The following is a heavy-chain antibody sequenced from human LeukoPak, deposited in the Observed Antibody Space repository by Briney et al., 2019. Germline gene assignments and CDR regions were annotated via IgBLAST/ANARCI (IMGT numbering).Heavy chain of an antibody. V-gene: IGHV3-23*01. CDR1: GFTFSNYA. J-gene: IGHJ4*02. CDR3: AKDLAGSGSYSFDY. Sequence: GGSLRLSCAASGFTFSNYAMNWVRQAPGRGLEWVSAISGSGGSTYYADSVKGRFTISRDNSKNTLYLQMNSLRAEDTAVYYCAKDLAGSGSYSFDYWGQGTLVTVSS. CDR2: ISGSGGST. D-gene: IGHD1-26*01.